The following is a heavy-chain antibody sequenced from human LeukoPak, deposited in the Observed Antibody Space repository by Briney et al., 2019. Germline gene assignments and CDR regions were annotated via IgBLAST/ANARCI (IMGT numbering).Heavy chain of an antibody. CDR3: ARDKYGDYVIDY. CDR2: ITGNGANT. D-gene: IGHD4-17*01. CDR1: GCTFSSYG. Sequence: GGSLRLSCAASGCTFSSYGMSWVRQAPGKGLEWVSAITGNGANTFYADSVKGRFTISRDNSKNTMYLQMNSLRAEDTAVYYCARDKYGDYVIDYWGQGTLVTVSS. J-gene: IGHJ4*02. V-gene: IGHV3-23*01.